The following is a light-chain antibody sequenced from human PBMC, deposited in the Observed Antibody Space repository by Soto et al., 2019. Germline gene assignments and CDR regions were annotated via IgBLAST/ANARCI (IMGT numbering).Light chain of an antibody. Sequence: DIQMTQSPSSLSASVGDRVTITCRASQSITHYLNWYHQEPGKAPKLLIYATSNLQSGVPSRFSGSGSGTYFTLTISSLQPEDFETYYCQQSHSTPYTFGQGTKLEIK. CDR3: QQSHSTPYT. CDR2: ATS. J-gene: IGKJ2*01. V-gene: IGKV1-39*01. CDR1: QSITHY.